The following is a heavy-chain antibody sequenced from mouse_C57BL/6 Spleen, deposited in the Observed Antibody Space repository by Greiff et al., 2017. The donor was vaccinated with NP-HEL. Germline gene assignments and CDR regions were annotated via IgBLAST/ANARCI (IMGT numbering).Heavy chain of an antibody. V-gene: IGHV1-74*01. CDR1: GYTFTSYW. Sequence: VQLQQPGAELVKPGASVKVSCKASGYTFTSYWMHWVKQRPGQGLEWIGRIHPSDSDTNYNQKFKGKATLTVDKSSSTAYMQLSRLTSEDSAVYYCAIQGSTTVVVRDWGQGTLVTVSA. D-gene: IGHD1-1*01. CDR3: AIQGSTTVVVRD. J-gene: IGHJ3*01. CDR2: IHPSDSDT.